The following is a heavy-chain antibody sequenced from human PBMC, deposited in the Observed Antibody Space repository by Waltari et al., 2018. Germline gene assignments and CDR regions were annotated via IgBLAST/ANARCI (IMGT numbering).Heavy chain of an antibody. Sequence: QVQLQESGPGLVKPSETLSLICSVPGYSITNYYWGWVRQPPGNGLEWIGYISHSGSTRYNPSLKSRVTISVDTSKKQFSLRLDSVTAADTAIYYCARSYDFWSGYPLDYWGQGTLVTISS. CDR1: GYSITNYY. J-gene: IGHJ4*02. CDR2: ISHSGST. D-gene: IGHD3-3*01. V-gene: IGHV4-59*01. CDR3: ARSYDFWSGYPLDY.